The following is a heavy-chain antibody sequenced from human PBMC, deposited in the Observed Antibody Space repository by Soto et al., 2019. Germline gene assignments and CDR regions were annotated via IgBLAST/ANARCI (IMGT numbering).Heavy chain of an antibody. CDR1: GFTVSSNY. J-gene: IGHJ4*02. D-gene: IGHD2-21*01. Sequence: GGSLRLSCAASGFTVSSNYMSWVRQAPGKGLEWVSVIHIDGITYYADSVKGRFTISRDNSKNTLYLQMNSLKTEDTAVYYCTTLYCGAPGCWGQGTLVTVSS. CDR3: TTLYCGAPGC. CDR2: IHIDGIT. V-gene: IGHV3-66*01.